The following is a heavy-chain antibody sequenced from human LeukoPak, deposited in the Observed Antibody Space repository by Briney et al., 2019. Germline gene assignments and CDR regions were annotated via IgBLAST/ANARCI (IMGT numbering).Heavy chain of an antibody. J-gene: IGHJ5*02. V-gene: IGHV4-38-2*02. CDR2: LFHNGNT. CDR3: ARDSVGIAAAGTLSWLLGFDP. D-gene: IGHD6-13*01. CDR1: GYSIISDYY. Sequence: SETLSLTCTVSGYSIISDYYWGWIRQAPGKGLEWIGSLFHNGNTYYNPSFKSRVTISADTSKNQFSLKVSSVTAADTAVYYCARDSVGIAAAGTLSWLLGFDPWGQGTLVTVSS.